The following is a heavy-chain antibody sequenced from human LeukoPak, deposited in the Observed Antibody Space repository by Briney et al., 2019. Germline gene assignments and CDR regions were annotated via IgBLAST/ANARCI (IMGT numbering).Heavy chain of an antibody. CDR3: ARGPLSIFGVLDAFDI. Sequence: ASVKVSCKAFGYTFTGYYMHWVRQAPGQGLEWMGWINSNSGGTNYAQKFQGRVTMTRDTSISTAYMELSRLRSDDTAVYYCARGPLSIFGVLDAFDIWGQGTLVTVSS. J-gene: IGHJ3*02. CDR2: INSNSGGT. D-gene: IGHD3-3*01. CDR1: GYTFTGYY. V-gene: IGHV1-2*02.